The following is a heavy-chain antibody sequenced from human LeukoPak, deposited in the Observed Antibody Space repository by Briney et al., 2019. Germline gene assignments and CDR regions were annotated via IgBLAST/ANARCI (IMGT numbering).Heavy chain of an antibody. CDR3: ATRGLEVGATQYYYYGMDV. Sequence: GGSLRLSCAASGFTFNSYAMSWVRQAPWERLQWVSGISDSGGNTYYADSVRGRFTISRDNSKNTLYLQMNSLRAEDTAVYYCATRGLEVGATQYYYYGMDVWGQGTTVTVSS. CDR1: GFTFNSYA. D-gene: IGHD1-26*01. J-gene: IGHJ6*02. CDR2: ISDSGGNT. V-gene: IGHV3-23*01.